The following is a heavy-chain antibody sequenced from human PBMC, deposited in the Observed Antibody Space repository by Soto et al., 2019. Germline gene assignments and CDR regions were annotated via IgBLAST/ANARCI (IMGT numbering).Heavy chain of an antibody. J-gene: IGHJ6*02. CDR2: IYYSGST. Sequence: TSETLSLTCTVSGGSISSYYWSWIRQPPGKGLEWIGYIYYSGSTNYNPSLKSRVTISVDTSKNQFSLKLSSVTAADTAVYYCARDYYGSEGMDVWGQGTTVTVSS. V-gene: IGHV4-59*01. CDR1: GGSISSYY. D-gene: IGHD3-10*01. CDR3: ARDYYGSEGMDV.